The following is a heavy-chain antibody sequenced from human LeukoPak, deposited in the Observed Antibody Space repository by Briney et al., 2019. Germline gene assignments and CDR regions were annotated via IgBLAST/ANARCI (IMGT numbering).Heavy chain of an antibody. CDR3: AREVMITYGHRFDP. V-gene: IGHV3-30*04. Sequence: PGRSLRLSCAASGFTFSSYAMHWVRQAPGKGLEWVAVISYDGSNKYYADSVKGRFTISRDNSKNTLYLQMNSLRAEDTAVYYCAREVMITYGHRFDPWGQGTLVTVSS. CDR1: GFTFSSYA. J-gene: IGHJ5*02. D-gene: IGHD3-16*01. CDR2: ISYDGSNK.